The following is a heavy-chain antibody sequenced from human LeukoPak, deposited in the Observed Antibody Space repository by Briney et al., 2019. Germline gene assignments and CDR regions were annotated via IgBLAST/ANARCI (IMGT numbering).Heavy chain of an antibody. CDR1: GYTFTSYD. V-gene: IGHV1-8*01. CDR2: MNPNSGNT. Sequence: ASVKVSCKASGYTFTSYDINWVRQATGQALEWMGWMNPNSGNTGYAQKFQGRVTMTRNTSINTAYMEVSSLRSEATPVYYWARRVASSGTPLAYWGQRTLVTVPS. CDR3: ARRVASSGTPLAY. D-gene: IGHD3-22*01. J-gene: IGHJ4*02.